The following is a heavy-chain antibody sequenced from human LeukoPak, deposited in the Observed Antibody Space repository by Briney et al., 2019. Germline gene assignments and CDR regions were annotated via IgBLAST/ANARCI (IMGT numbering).Heavy chain of an antibody. CDR3: ARDSSGWLYYFDY. Sequence: PGRSLRLSCAASGFTFSSYGMHWVRQAPGKGLEWVAVIWYDGSNKYYADSVKGRFTISRDNSKNTLYLQMNSLRAEDTAVYYCARDSSGWLYYFDYWGQGTLVTVSS. D-gene: IGHD6-19*01. J-gene: IGHJ4*02. CDR1: GFTFSSYG. CDR2: IWYDGSNK. V-gene: IGHV3-33*08.